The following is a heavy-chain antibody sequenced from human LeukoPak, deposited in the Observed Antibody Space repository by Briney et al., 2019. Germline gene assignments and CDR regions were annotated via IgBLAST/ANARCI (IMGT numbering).Heavy chain of an antibody. D-gene: IGHD4-17*01. Sequence: PGESLRLSCAASGFTFSSYGVHWVRQAPGKGLEWVAVISYDGSNKYYADSVKGRFTISRDNSKNTLYLQMNSLRAEDTAVYYCAKGGDYGDESLYYYYYYMDVWGKGTTVTVSS. CDR1: GFTFSSYG. V-gene: IGHV3-30*18. J-gene: IGHJ6*03. CDR3: AKGGDYGDESLYYYYYYMDV. CDR2: ISYDGSNK.